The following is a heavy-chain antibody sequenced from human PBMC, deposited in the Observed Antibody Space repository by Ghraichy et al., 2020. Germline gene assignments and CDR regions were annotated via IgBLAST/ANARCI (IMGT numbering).Heavy chain of an antibody. J-gene: IGHJ6*02. CDR2: FDPDEGEA. CDR3: ATGAVAGDYVLYYQYAIDV. D-gene: IGHD4-17*01. CDR1: RAHAEL. Sequence: ASVKVSCKIGRAHAELQSLDSISYAPVCLKKKMGRFDPDEGEAIYAQRFQGRVTLTEDTSTDTAYLVLSSLTSDDTAIYYCATGAVAGDYVLYYQYAIDVWGQGTTVTVSS. V-gene: IGHV1-24*01.